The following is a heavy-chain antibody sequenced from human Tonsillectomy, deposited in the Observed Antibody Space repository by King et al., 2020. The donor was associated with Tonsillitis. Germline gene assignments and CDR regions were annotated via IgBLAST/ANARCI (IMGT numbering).Heavy chain of an antibody. Sequence: VQLVESGGGLVQPGGSLRLSCAASGFTFSSYAMSWVRQTPGKGLEWVSGISGSGGSTYYADSVKGRFTISRDNSKNTLYLKMNSLRAEDTAVYYCAKGMYYDSSGYYLCYFDYWGQGTLVTVSS. J-gene: IGHJ4*02. V-gene: IGHV3-23*04. CDR1: GFTFSSYA. CDR2: ISGSGGST. D-gene: IGHD3-22*01. CDR3: AKGMYYDSSGYYLCYFDY.